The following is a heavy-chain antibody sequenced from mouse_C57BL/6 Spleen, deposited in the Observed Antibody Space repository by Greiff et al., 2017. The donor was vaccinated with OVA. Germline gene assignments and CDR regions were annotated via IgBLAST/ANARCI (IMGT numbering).Heavy chain of an antibody. CDR1: GYTFTDYY. J-gene: IGHJ1*03. V-gene: IGHV1-75*01. Sequence: QVQLQQSGPELVKPGASVKISCKASGYTFTDYYINWVKQRPGQGLEWIGWIFPGSGSTYYNEKFKGQATLTVDKSSSTAYMLRSSLTSEDSAVYFCARPLRGRPYGYFDGWGTGTTVTVSS. CDR3: ARPLRGRPYGYFDG. CDR2: IFPGSGST. D-gene: IGHD2-12*01.